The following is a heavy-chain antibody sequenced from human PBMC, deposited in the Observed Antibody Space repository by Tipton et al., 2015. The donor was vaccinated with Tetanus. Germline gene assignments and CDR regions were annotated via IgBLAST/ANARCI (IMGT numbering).Heavy chain of an antibody. D-gene: IGHD3-3*02. J-gene: IGHJ4*02. V-gene: IGHV5-51*01. CDR2: IYPGDSDT. Sequence: QLVQSGGEVKKPGESLKISCKGSGYIFNNYWIGWVRQKPGKGLEWMGVIYPGDSDTRYSPSFQGQVTISVDKSINTAYLQWSSLKASDTSMFYCSRAHFTDGVRNFDVWGQGGRVTVAS. CDR1: GYIFNNYW. CDR3: SRAHFTDGVRNFDV.